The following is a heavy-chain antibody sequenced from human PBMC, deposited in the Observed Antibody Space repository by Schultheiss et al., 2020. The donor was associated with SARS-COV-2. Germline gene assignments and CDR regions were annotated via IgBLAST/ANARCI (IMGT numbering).Heavy chain of an antibody. Sequence: LRLSCTVSGGSISSGGYYWSWIRQHPGKGLEWIGYIYYSGSTYYNPSLKSLVTISVDTSKNQFSLKLSSVTAADTAVYYCARERVSGSYFAFDIWGQGTMVTVSS. D-gene: IGHD1-26*01. J-gene: IGHJ3*02. CDR1: GGSISSGGYY. V-gene: IGHV4-31*01. CDR2: IYYSGST. CDR3: ARERVSGSYFAFDI.